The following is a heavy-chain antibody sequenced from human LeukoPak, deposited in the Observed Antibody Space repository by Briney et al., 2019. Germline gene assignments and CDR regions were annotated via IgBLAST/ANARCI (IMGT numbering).Heavy chain of an antibody. CDR3: AKDKEYSGFGPILSGYYYGMDV. J-gene: IGHJ6*04. D-gene: IGHD5-12*01. CDR1: GFTFDDYA. V-gene: IGHV3-43D*04. Sequence: PGGSLRLSCAASGFTFDDYAMHWVRQAPGKGLEWVSLISWDGGSTYYADSVKGRFTISRDNSRHTLYLQMNSLGAEDTALYYCAKDKEYSGFGPILSGYYYGMDVWGKGTTVTFSS. CDR2: ISWDGGST.